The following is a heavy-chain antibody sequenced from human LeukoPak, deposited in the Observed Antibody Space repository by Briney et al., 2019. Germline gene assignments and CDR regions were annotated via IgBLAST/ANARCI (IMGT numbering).Heavy chain of an antibody. D-gene: IGHD6-13*01. CDR1: EYSFPNYC. J-gene: IGHJ4*02. Sequence: GESLKISCKHSEYSFPNYCIGWVRQMPGKGLEWMGIIYPDDSDTRYSPSFQGQVTISADKSISTAYLQWSSLKASDTTMYYCAIGRGRQQLGDYWSQGTLVTVSS. CDR2: IYPDDSDT. CDR3: AIGRGRQQLGDY. V-gene: IGHV5-51*01.